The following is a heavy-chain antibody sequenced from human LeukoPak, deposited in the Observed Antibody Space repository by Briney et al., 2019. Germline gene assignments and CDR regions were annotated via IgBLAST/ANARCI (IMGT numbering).Heavy chain of an antibody. V-gene: IGHV3-30*02. J-gene: IGHJ4*02. Sequence: GGSLRLSCAASGFMFTHHGMHWVRQTPGKGLEWVTFIGPDGADEYYTDSVRGRFTISRDNSRNTVHLQMSNLRPDDTAVYYCAKERGYYDSSGYLIWGQGTLVTVSS. CDR3: AKERGYYDSSGYLI. D-gene: IGHD3-22*01. CDR1: GFMFTHHG. CDR2: IGPDGADE.